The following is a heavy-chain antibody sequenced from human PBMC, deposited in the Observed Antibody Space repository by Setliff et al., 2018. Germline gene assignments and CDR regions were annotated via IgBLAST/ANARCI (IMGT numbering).Heavy chain of an antibody. D-gene: IGHD3-3*01. CDR2: INPNSGNT. CDR1: GYTFTNYD. V-gene: IGHV1-8*02. J-gene: IGHJ4*02. Sequence: ASVKVSCKASGYTFTNYDINWVRQATGQGLEWMGWINPNSGNTGYAQNFQGRVTMTRNTSISTAYMELSSLRFEDTAVYYCARGPRHNFWSGYYLVAVDYWGQGTLVTVSS. CDR3: ARGPRHNFWSGYYLVAVDY.